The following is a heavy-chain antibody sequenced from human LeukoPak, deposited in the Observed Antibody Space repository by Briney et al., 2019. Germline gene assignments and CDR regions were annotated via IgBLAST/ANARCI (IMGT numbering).Heavy chain of an antibody. V-gene: IGHV3-30*18. Sequence: GWSFRVYCAATGVTFRGYGMRWVRQAPGKGLEWVAVISYDGSNKYYADSVKGRFTISRDNSKNTLYLQMNSLRAEDTAVYYCAKLATDYWGQGTLVTVSS. CDR3: AKLATDY. D-gene: IGHD1-26*01. CDR2: ISYDGSNK. CDR1: GVTFRGYG. J-gene: IGHJ4*02.